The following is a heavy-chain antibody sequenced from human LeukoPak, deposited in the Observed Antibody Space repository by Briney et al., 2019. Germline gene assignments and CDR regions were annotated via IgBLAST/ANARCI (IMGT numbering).Heavy chain of an antibody. CDR2: IVVGSGNT. Sequence: GASVRVSCMASGYTFTSYYMHWVRQAPGQGLEWIGWIVVGSGNTNYAQKFQERVTITRDMSTSTAYMELSSLRSEDTAVYYCAAGAEWELLSSFAFDIWGQGTMVTVSS. CDR1: GYTFTSYY. J-gene: IGHJ3*02. CDR3: AAGAEWELLSSFAFDI. D-gene: IGHD1-26*01. V-gene: IGHV1-58*02.